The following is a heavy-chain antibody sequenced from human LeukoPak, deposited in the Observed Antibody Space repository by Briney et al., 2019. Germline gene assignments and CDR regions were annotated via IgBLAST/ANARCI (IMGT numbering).Heavy chain of an antibody. CDR2: IKQGGSEK. CDR1: GFTFNNYW. V-gene: IGHV3-7*01. D-gene: IGHD4-23*01. Sequence: GGSLRLSCAASGFTFNNYWMSWVRLAPGKGLEWVANIKQGGSEKYYVDSVKGRFTISRDNAKNSLYLQMNSLRAEDTAVYYCARPPMFDYGGNSRWFDPWGQGTLVTVSS. J-gene: IGHJ5*02. CDR3: ARPPMFDYGGNSRWFDP.